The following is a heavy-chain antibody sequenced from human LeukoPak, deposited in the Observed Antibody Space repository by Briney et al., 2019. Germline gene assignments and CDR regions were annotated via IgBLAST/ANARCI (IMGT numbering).Heavy chain of an antibody. CDR3: TTPHCSSTSCHPYYYYGMDV. CDR1: GFTFSNAW. CDR2: IKSKTDGGTT. V-gene: IGHV3-15*01. J-gene: IGHJ6*02. Sequence: GGSLRLSCAASGFTFSNAWMSWVRQAPGKGLEWVGRIKSKTDGGTTDYAAPVKGRFAISRDDLKNTLYLQMNSLKTEDTAVYYCTTPHCSSTSCHPYYYYGMDVWGQGTTVTVSS. D-gene: IGHD2-2*01.